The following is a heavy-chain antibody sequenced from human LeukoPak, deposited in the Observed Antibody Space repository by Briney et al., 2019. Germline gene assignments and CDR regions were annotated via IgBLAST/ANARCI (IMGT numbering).Heavy chain of an antibody. J-gene: IGHJ3*02. V-gene: IGHV4-39*01. CDR3: ARLSKVKGDAFDI. CDR1: GGSISSSSYY. Sequence: PSETLSLTCTVSGGSISSSSYYWGWIRQPPGKGLEWIGSIYYSGSTYYNPSLKSRVTISVDTSKNQFSLKLSSVTAADTAVYYCARLSKVKGDAFDIWGQGTMVTVSS. D-gene: IGHD4-17*01. CDR2: IYYSGST.